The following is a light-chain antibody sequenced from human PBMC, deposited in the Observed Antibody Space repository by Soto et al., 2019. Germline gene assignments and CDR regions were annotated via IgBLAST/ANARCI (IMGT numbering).Light chain of an antibody. CDR1: QSVSTW. CDR3: QQYNSYMLT. CDR2: DAS. J-gene: IGKJ4*01. Sequence: DIQMTQSPSTLSASIGDRVTITCRASQSVSTWLAWYQQKPGQAPKLLIYDASSLESGVPSRFSGSGSGTEFTLTVSSLQPDDFATYYRQQYNSYMLTFGGGTKVEIK. V-gene: IGKV1-5*01.